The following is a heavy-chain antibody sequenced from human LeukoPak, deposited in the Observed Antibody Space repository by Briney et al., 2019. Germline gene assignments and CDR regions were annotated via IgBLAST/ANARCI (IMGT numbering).Heavy chain of an antibody. CDR2: ISGTGGNT. CDR1: RFTFSNFA. J-gene: IGHJ3*02. D-gene: IGHD3-22*01. V-gene: IGHV3-23*01. CDR3: AKTGGYHDTSDLYRPDVFDI. Sequence: GGSLRLSCAASRFTFSNFAMSWVRQAPGKGLEWVSAISGTGGNTFYTDSVTGRFTISRDNSKNTLYVQMNSLRAEDTAVYYCAKTGGYHDTSDLYRPDVFDIWGQGTVVTVSS.